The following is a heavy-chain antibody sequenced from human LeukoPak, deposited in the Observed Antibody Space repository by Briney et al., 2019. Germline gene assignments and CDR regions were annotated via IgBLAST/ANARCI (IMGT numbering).Heavy chain of an antibody. J-gene: IGHJ4*02. V-gene: IGHV3-20*04. CDR2: INWNGGST. CDR1: GFTFSAYA. D-gene: IGHD3-16*01. Sequence: GGSLRLSCEASGFTFSAYAMTWVRQAPRKGLEWVSGINWNGGSTGYADSVKGRFTISRDNAKNSLYLQMNSLRAEDTALYYCARVMITFGGDPAFDYWGQGALVTVSS. CDR3: ARVMITFGGDPAFDY.